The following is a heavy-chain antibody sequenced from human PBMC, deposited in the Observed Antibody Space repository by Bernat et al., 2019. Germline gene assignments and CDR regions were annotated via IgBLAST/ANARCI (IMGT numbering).Heavy chain of an antibody. CDR3: ARGAESVAAYFDY. V-gene: IGHV1-46*01. D-gene: IGHD6-19*01. CDR1: GYTFSTYY. CDR2: INPSSGTT. Sequence: QVHLVQSGAEVKKPGASVKVSCRASGYTFSTYYIHWVRQAPGQGLEWMGIINPSSGTTTYARKFQGRVTMTRDTSTSTVHMEVGSLRSDDTAVYYCARGAESVAAYFDYWGQGTLVTGSS. J-gene: IGHJ4*02.